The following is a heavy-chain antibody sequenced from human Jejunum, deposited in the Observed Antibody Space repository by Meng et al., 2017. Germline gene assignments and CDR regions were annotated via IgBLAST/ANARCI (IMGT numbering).Heavy chain of an antibody. J-gene: IGHJ4*02. CDR2: MDYRGST. CDR3: ARGELLWDY. Sequence: LVKPLRALSSTGTVSENSISSGENFLSLIRPPPGKVLKWIAYMDYRGSTLYNPSLKSRVTISLDTSKNQFALKLSSVTAANTSVYFCARGELLWDYWGQGTLVTVSS. D-gene: IGHD2-2*01. CDR1: ENSISSGENF. V-gene: IGHV4-30-4*01.